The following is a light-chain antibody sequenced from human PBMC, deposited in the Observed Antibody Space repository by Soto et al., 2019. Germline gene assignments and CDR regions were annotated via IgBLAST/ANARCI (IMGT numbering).Light chain of an antibody. CDR1: QIISTW. V-gene: IGKV1-5*03. CDR3: QHYETYSGT. CDR2: RAS. J-gene: IGKJ3*01. Sequence: DIQLTQSPSSLSASVGDRVTITCRASQIISTWLAWYQQKSGEAPKLLIYRASNLVSGVPSRFSGSGSGTEFTLTIGGLQPDDFSIYYCQHYETYSGTFGPGTKVDL.